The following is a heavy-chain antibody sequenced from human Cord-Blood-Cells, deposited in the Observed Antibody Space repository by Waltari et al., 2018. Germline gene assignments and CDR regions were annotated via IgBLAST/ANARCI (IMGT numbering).Heavy chain of an antibody. D-gene: IGHD6-13*01. CDR3: ARHGGSSWYFYFDY. CDR1: GYSFTSYW. CDR2: MYHRDSYT. J-gene: IGHJ4*02. Sequence: EVQLVQSGAEVKKPGESLRISCKGSGYSFTSYWISWVRQMPGKGLVWMGDMYHRDSYTHYSPSFQGHVTISADQSISTAYLQWSSLKASDTAMYYCARHGGSSWYFYFDYWGQGTLVTVSS. V-gene: IGHV5-10-1*01.